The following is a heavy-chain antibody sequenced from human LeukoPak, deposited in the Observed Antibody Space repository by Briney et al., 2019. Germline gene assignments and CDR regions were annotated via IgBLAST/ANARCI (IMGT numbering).Heavy chain of an antibody. J-gene: IGHJ4*02. CDR1: GGSISSYY. CDR2: IYYSGST. Sequence: SETLSLTCTVSGGSISSYYWSWIRQPPGKGLEWIGYIYYSGSTNYNPSLKSRVTISVDTTKNQFSLKLSSVTAADTAVYYCARGYSGRFYYFDYWGQGTLVTVSS. D-gene: IGHD5-12*01. V-gene: IGHV4-59*01. CDR3: ARGYSGRFYYFDY.